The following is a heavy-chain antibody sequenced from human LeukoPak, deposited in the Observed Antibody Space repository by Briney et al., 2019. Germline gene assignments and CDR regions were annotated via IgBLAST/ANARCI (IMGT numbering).Heavy chain of an antibody. CDR3: ARVGKDIVATTYSYYYYYYMDV. CDR1: GGSFSGYY. Sequence: PSETLSLTCAVYGGSFSGYYWSWIRQPPGKGLEWIGEINHSGSTNYNPSLKSRVTISVDTSKNQFSLKLSSVTAADTAVYYCARVGKDIVATTYSYYYYYYMDVWGKGTTVTVSS. CDR2: INHSGST. J-gene: IGHJ6*03. V-gene: IGHV4-34*01. D-gene: IGHD5-12*01.